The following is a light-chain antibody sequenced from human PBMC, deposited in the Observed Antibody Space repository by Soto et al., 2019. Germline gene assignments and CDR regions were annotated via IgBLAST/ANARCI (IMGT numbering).Light chain of an antibody. Sequence: QSVLTQPPSVSGAPGQRVTISCTGSSSNIGAGYDVHWYQQLPGTAPKLLIYGNNNRPSGVPDRFSGSKSGPSASLAVTGLQAEDEADYYCQSYATGLSVLYVFGTGTKVTVL. V-gene: IGLV1-40*01. CDR3: QSYATGLSVLYV. CDR1: SSNIGAGYD. J-gene: IGLJ1*01. CDR2: GNN.